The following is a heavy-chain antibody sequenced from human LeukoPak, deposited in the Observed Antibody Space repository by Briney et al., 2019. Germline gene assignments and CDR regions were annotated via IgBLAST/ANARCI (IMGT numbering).Heavy chain of an antibody. CDR2: ISSSGRTI. J-gene: IGHJ4*02. V-gene: IGHV3-11*04. CDR1: GFTFSDYY. CDR3: ARPDCSSTSCYEFDS. Sequence: GGSLRLSCAASGFTFSDYYMSWVRQAPGKGLEWVSHISSSGRTIYYADSVKGRFTISRDNAKNSLYLQMSSLRAEDTAVYYCARPDCSSTSCYEFDSWGQGTLVTVSS. D-gene: IGHD2-2*01.